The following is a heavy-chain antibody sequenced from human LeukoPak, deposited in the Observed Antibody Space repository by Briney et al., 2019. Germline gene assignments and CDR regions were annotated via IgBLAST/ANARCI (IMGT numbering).Heavy chain of an antibody. Sequence: SETLSLTCTVSGGSISSSSYYWGWIRQPPGKGLEWIGSIYYSGSTNYNPSLKSRVTISVDTSKNRFSLKLSSVTAADTAVYYCARAWPSSGYYPTDAFDIWGQGTMVTISS. D-gene: IGHD3-22*01. CDR3: ARAWPSSGYYPTDAFDI. J-gene: IGHJ3*02. CDR2: IYYSGST. CDR1: GGSISSSSYY. V-gene: IGHV4-39*07.